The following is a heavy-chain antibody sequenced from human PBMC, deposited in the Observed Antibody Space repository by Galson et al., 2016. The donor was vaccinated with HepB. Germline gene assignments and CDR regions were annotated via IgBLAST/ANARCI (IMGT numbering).Heavy chain of an antibody. CDR2: INAGNGNT. CDR3: ARGPENYYFDY. V-gene: IGHV1-3*01. Sequence: VKVSCKASGYTFPSYAMHWVRQAPGQRLEWMGWINAGNGNTKYSQKFQGRVTITRDTSASTAYMKLSSLRSEDTAVYYCARGPENYYFDYWGQGTLVTVSS. J-gene: IGHJ4*02. CDR1: GYTFPSYA. D-gene: IGHD1-14*01.